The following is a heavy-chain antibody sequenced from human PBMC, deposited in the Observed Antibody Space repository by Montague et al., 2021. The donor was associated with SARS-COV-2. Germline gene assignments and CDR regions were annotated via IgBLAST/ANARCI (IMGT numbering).Heavy chain of an antibody. CDR3: ARELRRIIMIVDIRGFDY. J-gene: IGHJ4*02. CDR2: TYYRSKWYN. CDR1: GDSVASNRAA. V-gene: IGHV6-1*01. Sequence: CAISGDSVASNRAAWDGNRHSPSRDVEWLGRTYYRSKWYNDYAVSVKXRITINPDTSKNQFSLQLNSVTAEDTAVYYCARELRRIIMIVDIRGFDYWGQGTLVTVSS. D-gene: IGHD3-22*01.